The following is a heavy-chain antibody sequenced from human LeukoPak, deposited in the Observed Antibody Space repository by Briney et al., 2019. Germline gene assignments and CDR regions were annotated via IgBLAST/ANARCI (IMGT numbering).Heavy chain of an antibody. D-gene: IGHD5-12*01. Sequence: GASVKVSCKASGGTFSSYTISWVRQAPGQGLEWMGIINPSGGSTSYAQKFQGRVTMTRDTSTSTVYMELSSLRSEDTAVYYCARGASRVATGDAFDIWGQGTMVTVSS. V-gene: IGHV1-46*01. J-gene: IGHJ3*02. CDR2: INPSGGST. CDR3: ARGASRVATGDAFDI. CDR1: GGTFSSYT.